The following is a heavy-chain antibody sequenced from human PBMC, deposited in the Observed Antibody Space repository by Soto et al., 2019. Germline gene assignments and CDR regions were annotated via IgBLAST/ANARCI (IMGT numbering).Heavy chain of an antibody. CDR2: IYYSVNT. D-gene: IGHD6-13*01. V-gene: IGHV4-30-4*01. Sequence: QVHLQESGPGLVKPSQTLSLTCTVSGDSIDSGDYYWSWIRQPPGKGLEWIGCIYYSVNTYYNPSLRSGVSMSVYTYKDQFALKLRSVAAAATAVYYCASDFQRYSSPPGPLKYWRQGSLVTVSS. CDR1: GDSIDSGDYY. J-gene: IGHJ4*02. CDR3: ASDFQRYSSPPGPLKY.